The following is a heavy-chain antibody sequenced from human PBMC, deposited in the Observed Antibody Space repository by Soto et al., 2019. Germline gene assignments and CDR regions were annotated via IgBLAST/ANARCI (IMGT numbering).Heavy chain of an antibody. J-gene: IGHJ4*02. CDR3: ARQEYCSGGSCYPYYFDY. CDR1: GGYISSYY. D-gene: IGHD2-15*01. Sequence: SETLSLTCTVSGGYISSYYWSWIRQPPGKGLEWIGYIYYSGSTNYNPSLKSRVTISVDTSKNQFSLKLSSVTAADTAVYYCARQEYCSGGSCYPYYFDYWGQGTLVTVSS. CDR2: IYYSGST. V-gene: IGHV4-59*08.